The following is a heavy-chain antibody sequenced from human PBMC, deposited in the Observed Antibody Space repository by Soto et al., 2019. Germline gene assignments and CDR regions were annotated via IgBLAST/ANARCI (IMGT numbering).Heavy chain of an antibody. CDR2: IYYSGST. J-gene: IGHJ4*02. CDR1: GGSISSGGYY. V-gene: IGHV4-31*03. D-gene: IGHD4-17*01. CDR3: ARVRLSLTTVVTDFDY. Sequence: QVQLQESGPGLVKPSQTLSLTCTVSGGSISSGGYYWSWIRQHPGKGLEWIGYIYYSGSTYYNPSLKGRVTISVDTSKNQFSLKLSSVTAADTAVYYCARVRLSLTTVVTDFDYWGQGTLVTVSS.